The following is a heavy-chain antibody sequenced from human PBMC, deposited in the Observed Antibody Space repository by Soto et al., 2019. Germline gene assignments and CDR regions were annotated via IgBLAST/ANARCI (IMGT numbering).Heavy chain of an antibody. J-gene: IGHJ4*02. Sequence: PGGSLRLSCAASGFTFSYFWMSWVRQAPGKGLEWVANIKQDGSEKYYVDSVKGRFTISRDNANNSLYLQMNSLRAEDKAVYYCARDYSGPDNWGQGTLVNVSS. CDR1: GFTFSYFW. D-gene: IGHD2-15*01. CDR3: ARDYSGPDN. V-gene: IGHV3-7*01. CDR2: IKQDGSEK.